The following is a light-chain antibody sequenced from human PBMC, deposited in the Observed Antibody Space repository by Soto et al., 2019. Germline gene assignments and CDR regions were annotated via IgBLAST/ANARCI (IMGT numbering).Light chain of an antibody. CDR3: AAWDGSLNGVL. J-gene: IGLJ2*01. Sequence: QAVVTQPPSASGTPGQRVTISGSGSSSNIGTNTVNWYQQLPGSAPKFLIYSNNQRPSGVPDRFSGSKSGTSASLAISGLQPDDEADYYCAAWDGSLNGVLFGGGTKLTVL. CDR1: SSNIGTNT. V-gene: IGLV1-44*01. CDR2: SNN.